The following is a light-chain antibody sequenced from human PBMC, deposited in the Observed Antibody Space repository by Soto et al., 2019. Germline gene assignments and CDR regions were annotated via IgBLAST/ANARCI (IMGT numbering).Light chain of an antibody. J-gene: IGKJ1*01. CDR1: QSIGRY. Sequence: DIQMTQSPSSLSASVGDRVTITCRASQSIGRYLNWYQQKPGKAPKFLIYSVSSLESGVPSRFSGSGSGTDFTLTISSLQPEDFATYYCQQSYSTARWTFGQGTKVEIK. CDR3: QQSYSTARWT. V-gene: IGKV1-39*01. CDR2: SVS.